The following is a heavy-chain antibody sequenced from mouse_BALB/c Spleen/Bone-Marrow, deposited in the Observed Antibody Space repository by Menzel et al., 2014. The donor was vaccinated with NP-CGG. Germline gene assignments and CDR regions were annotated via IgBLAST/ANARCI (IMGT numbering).Heavy chain of an antibody. J-gene: IGHJ4*01. CDR2: INPGSGGT. CDR1: GYAFTNYL. D-gene: IGHD1-2*01. CDR3: ARGWDFGFMDY. V-gene: IGHV1-54*01. Sequence: QVQLQQSGTALVRPGTSVKGSCKASGYAFTNYLIEWVKQRPGQGLEWIGVINPGSGGTNYNEKFKGKATLTADKSSSTAYMHLSSLTSDDSAVYFCARGWDFGFMDYWGQGASVTVSS.